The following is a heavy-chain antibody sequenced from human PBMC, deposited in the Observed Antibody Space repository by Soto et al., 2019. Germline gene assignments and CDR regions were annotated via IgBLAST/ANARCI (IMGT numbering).Heavy chain of an antibody. Sequence: PSETLSLTCAVYGGSFSGYYWSWIRQPPGKGLEWIGEINHSGSTNYNPSLKSRVTISVDTSKNQFSLKLSSVTAADTAVYYCARQYSGSYYRLFDYWGQGALVTVYS. CDR1: GGSFSGYY. CDR2: INHSGST. J-gene: IGHJ4*02. CDR3: ARQYSGSYYRLFDY. D-gene: IGHD1-26*01. V-gene: IGHV4-34*01.